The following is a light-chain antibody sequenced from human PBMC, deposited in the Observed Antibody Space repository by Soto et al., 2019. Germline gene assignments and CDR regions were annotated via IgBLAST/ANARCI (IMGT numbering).Light chain of an antibody. Sequence: EIVLTQSPDTLSVSPGERATVSCRASQSISRTLAWYQQKSGQPPRLLIYDASTRATGIPDRFSGSGSGTDFTLTISRLEPEDSAVYYCQQYVSIPLTFGGGTKVDI. CDR3: QQYVSIPLT. J-gene: IGKJ4*01. CDR2: DAS. CDR1: QSISRT. V-gene: IGKV3D-15*01.